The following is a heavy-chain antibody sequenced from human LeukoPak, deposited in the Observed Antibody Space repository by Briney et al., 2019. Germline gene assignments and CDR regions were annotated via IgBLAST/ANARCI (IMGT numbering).Heavy chain of an antibody. Sequence: GASVKVSCKASGYTFTSYGISWVRQAPGQGLERMGWISAYNGNTNYAQKLQGRVTMTTDTSTSTAYMELRSLRSDDTAVYYCARDYEQQLANWFDPWGQGTLVTVSS. CDR3: ARDYEQQLANWFDP. D-gene: IGHD6-13*01. J-gene: IGHJ5*02. CDR2: ISAYNGNT. CDR1: GYTFTSYG. V-gene: IGHV1-18*01.